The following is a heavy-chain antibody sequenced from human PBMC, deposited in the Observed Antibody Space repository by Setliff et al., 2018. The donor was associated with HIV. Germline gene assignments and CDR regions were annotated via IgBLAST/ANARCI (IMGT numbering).Heavy chain of an antibody. CDR3: ARQKYWSGYYGEGYYYYMDV. CDR1: AGSFITGDDY. CDR2: INYSGRT. J-gene: IGHJ6*03. V-gene: IGHV4-39*01. Sequence: SETLSLTCNVSAGSFITGDDYWAWIRQPPGKGLEWIGSINYSGRTRYNASLKSRVAIFADTPTNQFSLVLNSVTAADTALYYCARQKYWSGYYGEGYYYYMDVWGKGTTVTVSS. D-gene: IGHD3-3*01.